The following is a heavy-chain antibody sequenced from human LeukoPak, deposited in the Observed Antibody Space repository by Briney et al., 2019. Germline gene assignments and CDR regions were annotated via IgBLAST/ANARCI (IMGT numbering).Heavy chain of an antibody. CDR3: ARDGNCYDSSGVDDY. D-gene: IGHD3-22*01. CDR1: GYTFTSYG. V-gene: IGHV1-18*01. Sequence: ASVKVSCKASGYTFTSYGISWVRQAPGQGLEWMGWISAYNGNTNYAQKLQGRVTMTTDTSTSTAYMELRSLRSDDTAVYYCARDGNCYDSSGVDDYWGQGTLVTVSS. J-gene: IGHJ4*02. CDR2: ISAYNGNT.